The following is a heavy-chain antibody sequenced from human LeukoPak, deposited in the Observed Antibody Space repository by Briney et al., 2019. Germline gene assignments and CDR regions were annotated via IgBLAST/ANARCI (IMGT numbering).Heavy chain of an antibody. Sequence: SETLSLTCAVYGGSFSGYYWSWIRQPPGKGLEWIGYIYYTGNTNYNPSLKSRVTISVDTSKNQFSLNLSSVTAADTAIYYCARLGGATSPFGYWGQGTLVTVSS. CDR1: GGSFSGYY. V-gene: IGHV4-59*08. D-gene: IGHD1-26*01. CDR3: ARLGGATSPFGY. CDR2: IYYTGNT. J-gene: IGHJ4*02.